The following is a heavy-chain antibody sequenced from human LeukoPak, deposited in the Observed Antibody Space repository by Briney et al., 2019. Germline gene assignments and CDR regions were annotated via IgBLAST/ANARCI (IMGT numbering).Heavy chain of an antibody. Sequence: AGGSLRLSCAASGFTFSDYYMSWIRQAPGKGLEWVSYISSSSSYTNYADSVKGRFTISRDNAKNSLYLQMNSLRAEDTAVYYCARKARGVFTPMGYWGQGTLVTVSS. V-gene: IGHV3-11*06. CDR1: GFTFSDYY. CDR2: ISSSSSYT. J-gene: IGHJ4*02. D-gene: IGHD3-10*01. CDR3: ARKARGVFTPMGY.